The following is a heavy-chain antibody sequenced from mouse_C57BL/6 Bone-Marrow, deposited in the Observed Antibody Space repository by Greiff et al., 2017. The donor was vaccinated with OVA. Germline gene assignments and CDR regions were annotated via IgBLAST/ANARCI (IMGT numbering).Heavy chain of an antibody. CDR1: GYSITSGYY. J-gene: IGHJ4*01. CDR3: ARGSYYYGSSYGAMDY. Sequence: ESGPGLVKPSQSLSLTCSVTGYSITSGYYWNWIRQFPGNKLEWMGYISYDGSNNYNPSLKNRISITRDTSKNQFFLKLNSVTTEDTATYYCARGSYYYGSSYGAMDYWGQGTSVTVSS. D-gene: IGHD1-1*01. CDR2: ISYDGSN. V-gene: IGHV3-6*01.